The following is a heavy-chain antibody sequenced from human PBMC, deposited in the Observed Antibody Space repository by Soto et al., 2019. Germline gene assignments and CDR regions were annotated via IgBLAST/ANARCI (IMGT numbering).Heavy chain of an antibody. Sequence: SETLSLTCTVFGGSISTSSYYWGWIRQPPGKGLEWIGSIYYSGSTYYNPSLKSRVTISADTSKNQFSLKLSSVTAADTAVYYCARLIAAAGGNRAYWGQGTLVTVSS. CDR3: ARLIAAAGGNRAY. CDR1: GGSISTSSYY. D-gene: IGHD6-13*01. CDR2: IYYSGST. V-gene: IGHV4-39*01. J-gene: IGHJ4*02.